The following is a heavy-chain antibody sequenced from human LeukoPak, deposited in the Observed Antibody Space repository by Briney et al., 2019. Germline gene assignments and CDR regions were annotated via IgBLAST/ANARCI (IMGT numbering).Heavy chain of an antibody. J-gene: IGHJ4*02. CDR2: MNPNSGNT. CDR1: GYTFTSYD. CDR3: ARRSDYYDSSAYVY. Sequence: ASVRVSCKASGYTFTSYDINWVRQATGQGLEWMGWMNPNSGNTGYAQKFQGRVTLTRDTSIGTAYMELSSLRSEDTAVYYCARRSDYYDSSAYVYWGQGTLVTVSS. D-gene: IGHD3-22*01. V-gene: IGHV1-8*03.